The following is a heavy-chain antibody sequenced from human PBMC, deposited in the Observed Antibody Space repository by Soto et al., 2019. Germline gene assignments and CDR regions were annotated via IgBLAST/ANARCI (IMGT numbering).Heavy chain of an antibody. Sequence: SVKVSCKASGGTFSSYAISWVRQAPGQGLEWMGGIIPIFGTANYAQKFQGRVTITADESTSAAYMELSSLRSEDTAVYYCAQPAARRGYYYYGMDVWGQGTTVTVSS. V-gene: IGHV1-69*13. CDR2: IIPIFGTA. D-gene: IGHD6-6*01. CDR1: GGTFSSYA. J-gene: IGHJ6*02. CDR3: AQPAARRGYYYYGMDV.